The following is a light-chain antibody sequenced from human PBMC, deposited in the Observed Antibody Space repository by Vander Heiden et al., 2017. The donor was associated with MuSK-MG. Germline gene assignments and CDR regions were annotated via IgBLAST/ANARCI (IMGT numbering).Light chain of an antibody. CDR2: KAS. CDR1: QSISSW. Sequence: DIQMTQSPSTLSASVGDRVTITCRASQSISSWLAWYQQKPGKAPKLLIYKASSLESGVPSRFSGSRSGTVFTLTISSLQPDDFATYYCQQYNSYSPYTFGRGTKLXIK. J-gene: IGKJ2*01. V-gene: IGKV1-5*03. CDR3: QQYNSYSPYT.